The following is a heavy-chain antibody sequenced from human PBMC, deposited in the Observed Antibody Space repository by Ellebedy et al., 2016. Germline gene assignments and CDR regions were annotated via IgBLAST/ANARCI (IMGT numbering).Heavy chain of an antibody. CDR3: VTKHNAAFDI. CDR1: GFSVSSND. V-gene: IGHV3-53*01. Sequence: GGSLRLSXAVSGFSVSSNDMIWVRQRPGKGLECVSLINSGGATYYADSVEGRFTISRDNPKKKLYLQMSSLGADDTAVYYCVTKHNAAFDIWGQGTTVTVS. D-gene: IGHD1-1*01. J-gene: IGHJ3*02. CDR2: INSGGAT.